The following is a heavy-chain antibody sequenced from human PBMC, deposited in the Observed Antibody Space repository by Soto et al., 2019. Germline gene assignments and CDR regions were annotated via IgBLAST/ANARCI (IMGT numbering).Heavy chain of an antibody. V-gene: IGHV4-59*01. Sequence: SETLSLTCTVSGGSISSYYWIWIRQPPGKGLEWIGYIYYSGSTNYNPSLKSRVTISVDTSKNQFSLKLSSVTAADTAVYYCAREIITFGGAIVSRYFEYWGQGTLVTVSS. CDR2: IYYSGST. CDR1: GGSISSYY. J-gene: IGHJ4*02. CDR3: AREIITFGGAIVSRYFEY. D-gene: IGHD3-16*02.